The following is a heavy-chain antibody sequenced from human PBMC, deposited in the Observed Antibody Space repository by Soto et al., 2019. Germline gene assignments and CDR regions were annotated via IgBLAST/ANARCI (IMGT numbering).Heavy chain of an antibody. CDR2: ISYDGSNK. V-gene: IGHV3-30*18. CDR3: AKMSDFWSGSPTYHFDY. J-gene: IGHJ4*02. CDR1: GFTFSSYG. D-gene: IGHD3-3*01. Sequence: GGSLRLSCAASGFTFSSYGMHWVRQAPGKGLEWVAVISYDGSNKYYADSVKGRFTISRDNSKKTLYVQMNSLRAEDTAVYYCAKMSDFWSGSPTYHFDYWGQGTQVTVSS.